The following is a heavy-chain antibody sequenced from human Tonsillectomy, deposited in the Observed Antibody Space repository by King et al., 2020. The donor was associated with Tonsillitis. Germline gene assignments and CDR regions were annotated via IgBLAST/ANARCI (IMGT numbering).Heavy chain of an antibody. CDR2: ISGSVGST. Sequence: VQLVESGGGLVHPGGSLRLSCAASGFTFSSYAMSWVRQAPGKGLEWVSVISGSVGSTYHADSVKGRFTISRDNSKDTLYLQMNSLRVVDTAVYYCAKGARPATYDSSAYFTAWGQGTLVTVSS. J-gene: IGHJ5*02. D-gene: IGHD3-22*01. CDR1: GFTFSSYA. V-gene: IGHV3-23*04. CDR3: AKGARPATYDSSAYFTA.